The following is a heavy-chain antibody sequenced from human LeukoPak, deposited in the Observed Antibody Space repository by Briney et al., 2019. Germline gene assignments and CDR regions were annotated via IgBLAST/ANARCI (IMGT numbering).Heavy chain of an antibody. V-gene: IGHV1-46*01. D-gene: IGHD3-3*01. J-gene: IGHJ3*02. CDR1: GYTFSNYC. CDR3: AGGTNITHGGFDN. CDR2: INPSGSST. Sequence: GASVKLSYKASGYTFSNYCIHWVRQAPGQGLEWMGIINPSGSSTSYAQKFQGRVTMTRDTSTSTVYMELSSLRSEDTAVYYCAGGTNITHGGFDNWGQGTMVTVSS.